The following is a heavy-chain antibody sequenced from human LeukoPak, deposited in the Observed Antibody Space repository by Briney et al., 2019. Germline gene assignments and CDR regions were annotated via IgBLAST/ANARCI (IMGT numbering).Heavy chain of an antibody. D-gene: IGHD6-19*01. V-gene: IGHV3-74*01. Sequence: GGSLRLSCAASGFTFNTYWMHWVRQAPGKGLMWVSRIHSDGSGASYADSVKGRFTISRDNAKNSLYLQMNSLRAEDTAVYYCARDIAVGYWGQGTLVTVSS. CDR2: IHSDGSGA. CDR3: ARDIAVGY. CDR1: GFTFNTYW. J-gene: IGHJ4*02.